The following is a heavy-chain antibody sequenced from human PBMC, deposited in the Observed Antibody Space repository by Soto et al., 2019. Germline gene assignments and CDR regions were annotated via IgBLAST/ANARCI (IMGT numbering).Heavy chain of an antibody. Sequence: GASVKVSCKASGGTFSSYAISWVRQAPGQGLEWMGGIIPIFGTANYAQKFQGRVTITADESTSTAYMELSSLRSEDTAVYYCARAPTSIFGVAHYYYYGMDVWGQGTTVTVSS. J-gene: IGHJ6*02. CDR1: GGTFSSYA. D-gene: IGHD3-3*01. CDR2: IIPIFGTA. CDR3: ARAPTSIFGVAHYYYYGMDV. V-gene: IGHV1-69*13.